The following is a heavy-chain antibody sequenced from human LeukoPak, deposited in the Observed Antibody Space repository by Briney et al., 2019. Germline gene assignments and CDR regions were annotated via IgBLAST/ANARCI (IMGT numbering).Heavy chain of an antibody. CDR3: ARVGYSSSCSR. CDR1: GGSISSYY. D-gene: IGHD6-13*01. J-gene: IGHJ4*02. Sequence: ETLSLTCTVSGGSISSYYWSWIRQPPGKGLEWVSSISSSSSYIYYADSVKGRFTISRDNAKNSLYLQMNSLRAEDTAVYYCARVGYSSSCSRWGQGTLVTVSS. V-gene: IGHV3-21*01. CDR2: ISSSSSYI.